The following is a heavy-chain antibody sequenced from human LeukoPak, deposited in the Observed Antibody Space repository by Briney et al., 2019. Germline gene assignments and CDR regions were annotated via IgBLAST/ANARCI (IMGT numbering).Heavy chain of an antibody. CDR2: INHSGST. D-gene: IGHD2/OR15-2a*01. CDR3: ARTSIQRFNVNMNLYYFDY. J-gene: IGHJ4*02. V-gene: IGHV4-34*01. Sequence: SETLSLTCAVYGGAFSGYYWTLIRQAPGKGLEWIGEINHSGSTNYNPSLKSRATISVDTSKNQFSLKLSSVTAADTAVYYCARTSIQRFNVNMNLYYFDYWGQGTLVTVSS. CDR1: GGAFSGYY.